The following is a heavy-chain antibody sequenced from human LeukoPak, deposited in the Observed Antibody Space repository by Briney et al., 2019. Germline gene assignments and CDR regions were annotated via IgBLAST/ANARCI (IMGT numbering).Heavy chain of an antibody. D-gene: IGHD5-18*01. V-gene: IGHV1-2*02. Sequence: ASVKVSCKASGYTFTGYYMHWVRQPPGQGLEWMGWINPNSGGTNYAQKFQGRVTMTRDTSISTDYMELSRLRSDDTAVYYCARDTAMGGLYFDYWGQGTLVSVFS. CDR2: INPNSGGT. J-gene: IGHJ4*02. CDR3: ARDTAMGGLYFDY. CDR1: GYTFTGYY.